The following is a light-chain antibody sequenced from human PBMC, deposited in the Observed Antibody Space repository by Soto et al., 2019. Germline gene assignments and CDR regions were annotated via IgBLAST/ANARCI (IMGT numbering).Light chain of an antibody. CDR3: CSYAGSSTSKVV. CDR2: EGS. J-gene: IGLJ2*01. Sequence: QSALTQPASVSGSPGQSITISCTGTSSDVGSYNLVSWYQQHPGKAPKLMIYEGSKRPSGVSNRFSGSKSGNTASLTISGLQAEDEADYYCCSYAGSSTSKVVFGGGTKLPS. CDR1: SSDVGSYNL. V-gene: IGLV2-23*01.